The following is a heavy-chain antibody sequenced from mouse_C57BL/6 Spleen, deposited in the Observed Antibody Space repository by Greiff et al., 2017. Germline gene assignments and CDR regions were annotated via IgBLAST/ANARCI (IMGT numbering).Heavy chain of an antibody. CDR3: APYYYGSSYPDWYFDV. Sequence: VQLQQPGAELVKPGASVKLSCKASGYTFTSYWMHWVKQRPGQGLEWIGMIHPNSGSTNYNEKFKSKATLTVDKSSSTAYMQLSSLTSEDSAVYYCAPYYYGSSYPDWYFDVWGTGTTVTVSS. V-gene: IGHV1-64*01. CDR2: IHPNSGST. CDR1: GYTFTSYW. D-gene: IGHD1-1*01. J-gene: IGHJ1*03.